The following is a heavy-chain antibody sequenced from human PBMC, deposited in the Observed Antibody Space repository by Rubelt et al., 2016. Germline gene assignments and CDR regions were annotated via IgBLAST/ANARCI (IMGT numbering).Heavy chain of an antibody. CDR2: INHSGST. D-gene: IGHD6-13*01. J-gene: IGHJ4*02. CDR1: GGSFSGYY. V-gene: IGHV4-34*01. CDR3: ARHISLAWQQLHTPPDY. Sequence: QVQLQQWGAGLLKPSETLSLTCAVYGGSFSGYYWSWIRQPPGKGLEWIGEINHSGSTNYNPSLNGRVTISVDTSKNQFSLKLRSGTAADTAVYYCARHISLAWQQLHTPPDYWGQGTLVTVSS.